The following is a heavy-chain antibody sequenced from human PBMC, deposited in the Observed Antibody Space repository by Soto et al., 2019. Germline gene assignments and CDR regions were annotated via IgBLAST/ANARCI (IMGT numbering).Heavy chain of an antibody. Sequence: GASVKVSCKASGYTFTSYAMHWVRQAPGQRLEWMGWINAGNGNTKYSQKFQGRVTITRDTSASTAYMELSSLRSADTAVYYCARGEHSSGYYRYPDYWGQGTLVTVSS. CDR3: ARGEHSSGYYRYPDY. J-gene: IGHJ4*02. V-gene: IGHV1-3*01. CDR1: GYTFTSYA. CDR2: INAGNGNT. D-gene: IGHD3-22*01.